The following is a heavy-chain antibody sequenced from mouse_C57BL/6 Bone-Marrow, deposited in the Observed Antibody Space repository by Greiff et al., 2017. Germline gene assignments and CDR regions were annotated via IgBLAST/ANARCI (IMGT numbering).Heavy chain of an antibody. Sequence: VQLQQSGAELVKPGASVKISCKASGYAFSSYWMNWVKQRPGKGLEWIGQIYPGDGDTNYNGKFKGKATLTADTSSSTAYMQLSSLTSEDSAVYFCARDLYYSKYFDYWGQGTTLTVSS. D-gene: IGHD2-5*01. CDR1: GYAFSSYW. J-gene: IGHJ2*01. CDR3: ARDLYYSKYFDY. CDR2: IYPGDGDT. V-gene: IGHV1-80*01.